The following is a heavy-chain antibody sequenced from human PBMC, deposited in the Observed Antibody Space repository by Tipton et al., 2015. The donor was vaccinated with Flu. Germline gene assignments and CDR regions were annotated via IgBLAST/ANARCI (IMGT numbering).Heavy chain of an antibody. CDR2: IYPGDSDT. J-gene: IGHJ3*02. Sequence: QLVQSGAEVKKPGESLKISCKGSGYSFTSYWIGWVRQMPGKGLEWMGIIYPGDSDTRYSPSFQGQVTISADKSISTAYLQWSSLKASDPAMYYCALRLVVAATGDAFDIWGQGTMVTVSS. V-gene: IGHV5-51*01. D-gene: IGHD2-15*01. CDR1: GYSFTSYW. CDR3: ALRLVVAATGDAFDI.